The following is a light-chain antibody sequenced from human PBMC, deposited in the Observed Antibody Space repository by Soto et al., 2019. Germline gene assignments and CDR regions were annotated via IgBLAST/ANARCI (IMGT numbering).Light chain of an antibody. CDR2: AAS. V-gene: IGKV1-5*03. CDR3: HHYNTYST. CDR1: ETIGTW. J-gene: IGKJ1*01. Sequence: DIQMTQSPAALSASIVDGVTISCRASETIGTWLAWYQQKPGKAPKLLIYAASTLESGVPSRFSGSGSGTDFTLTITSLQPDDFATYYCHHYNTYSTFGQGTKVDIK.